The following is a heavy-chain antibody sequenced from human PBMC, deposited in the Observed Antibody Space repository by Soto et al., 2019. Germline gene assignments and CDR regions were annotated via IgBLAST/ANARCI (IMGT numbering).Heavy chain of an antibody. D-gene: IGHD2-2*01. CDR1: GYTFTNYG. CDR3: ARGPQCSSTSCYPKRPNFDY. V-gene: IGHV1-18*01. CDR2: ISAYNGHT. Sequence: ASVKVSCKASGYTFTNYGISWVRQAPGQGLEWMGWISAYNGHTNYEQKFQGRVTLTTDTSRSTAYMEVRSLRSDDTAIYYSARGPQCSSTSCYPKRPNFDYWGQGTLVTVSS. J-gene: IGHJ4*02.